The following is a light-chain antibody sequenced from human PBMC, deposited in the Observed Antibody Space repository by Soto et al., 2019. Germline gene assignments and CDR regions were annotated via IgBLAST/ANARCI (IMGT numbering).Light chain of an antibody. CDR1: QSVSTN. Sequence: EXLMTQAPATLDMSQGERATLSCRATQSVSTNLAWYQQKLGQAPRLLIKGTSTRATGIPARFSGTGSGTEFTLTISSLQSEDFAVYYCQQYNNWLLTFGQGTKV. V-gene: IGKV3-15*01. CDR3: QQYNNWLLT. CDR2: GTS. J-gene: IGKJ1*01.